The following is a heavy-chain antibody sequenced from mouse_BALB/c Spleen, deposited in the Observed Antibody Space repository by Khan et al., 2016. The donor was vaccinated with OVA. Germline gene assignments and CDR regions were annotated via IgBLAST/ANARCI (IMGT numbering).Heavy chain of an antibody. D-gene: IGHD3-3*01. CDR3: AKEGRTRGYYAMDY. CDR1: GFSLTSFG. Sequence: QVQLQQSGPGLVQPSQSLSITCTVSGFSLTSFGVHWVRQSPGKGLEWLGRIWRGGTTDYNAAFMSRLSITKDKSKSQVFFKMNSLQVDDTAICYCAKEGRTRGYYAMDYWGQGTSVTVSS. CDR2: IWRGGTT. V-gene: IGHV2-5*01. J-gene: IGHJ4*01.